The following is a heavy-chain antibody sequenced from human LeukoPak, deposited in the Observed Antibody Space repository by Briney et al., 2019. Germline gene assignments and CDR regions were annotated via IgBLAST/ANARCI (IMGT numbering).Heavy chain of an antibody. J-gene: IGHJ5*02. V-gene: IGHV3-48*01. CDR3: ARVGLAYDAQLHWFDP. CDR1: GFPVSSNY. CDR2: ISSSSSTI. D-gene: IGHD1-1*01. Sequence: PGGSLRLSCAASGFPVSSNYMSWVREAPGKGLEWVSYISSSSSTIYYADSVKGRFTISRDNAKNSLYLQMNSLRAEDTAVYYCARVGLAYDAQLHWFDPWGQGTLVTVSS.